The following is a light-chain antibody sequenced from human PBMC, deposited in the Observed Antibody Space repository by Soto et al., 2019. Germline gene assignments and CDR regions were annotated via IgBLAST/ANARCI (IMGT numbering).Light chain of an antibody. CDR2: DAS. V-gene: IGKV1-33*01. CDR3: QQYDNLPLT. CDR1: QDISNY. J-gene: IGKJ4*01. Sequence: DIQMTQSPSSLSASVGDRVTITCQASQDISNYLNWYQQKPGKAPKLLIYDASNLETGVPSRFSGSGSGTDFTFTISSLQTDDIATYYCQQYDNLPLTFGGGTKVDIK.